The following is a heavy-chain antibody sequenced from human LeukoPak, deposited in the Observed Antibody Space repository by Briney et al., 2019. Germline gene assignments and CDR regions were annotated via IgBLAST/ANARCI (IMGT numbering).Heavy chain of an antibody. CDR1: GFIFSNYG. Sequence: PGESLRLSCVGSGFIFSNYGMHWVRQAPGKGLEWVAVISYDGTNKFYEDSVKGRFTISRDSSKNTLYLQMNSLRAEDTAMYYCVKEVGIAVAGISFFDHWGQGTLVTVSS. V-gene: IGHV3-30*18. J-gene: IGHJ4*02. CDR3: VKEVGIAVAGISFFDH. CDR2: ISYDGTNK. D-gene: IGHD6-19*01.